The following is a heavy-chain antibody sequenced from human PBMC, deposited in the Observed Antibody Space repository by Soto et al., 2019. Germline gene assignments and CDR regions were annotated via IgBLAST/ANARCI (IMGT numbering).Heavy chain of an antibody. D-gene: IGHD6-6*01. V-gene: IGHV3-11*01. J-gene: IGHJ4*02. Sequence: QVLLVESGGGLGKPGGSLRLSCVGSGFIVSDHYMTWIRQAPGKGLEWISYISSSGTTIYYAVSVKGRFTISRDSAKNSLDLQMTSLIGDDTAVYFCARATYSGFGLDSWGQGTRVTVSS. CDR1: GFIVSDHY. CDR3: ARATYSGFGLDS. CDR2: ISSSGTTI.